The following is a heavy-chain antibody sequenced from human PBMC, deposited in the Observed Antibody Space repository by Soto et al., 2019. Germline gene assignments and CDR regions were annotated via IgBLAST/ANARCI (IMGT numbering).Heavy chain of an antibody. CDR1: GFTFSSYW. J-gene: IGHJ5*02. CDR3: ARAALGYCISTSCLGWFDP. Sequence: EVQLVESGGGLVQPGGSLRLSCAASGFTFSSYWMSWVRQAPGKGLEWVANIKQDGSEKYYVDSVKGRFTISRDNAKNSLYLQMNSLRAEDTAVYYCARAALGYCISTSCLGWFDPWGKGTLVTVSS. V-gene: IGHV3-7*01. D-gene: IGHD2-2*03. CDR2: IKQDGSEK.